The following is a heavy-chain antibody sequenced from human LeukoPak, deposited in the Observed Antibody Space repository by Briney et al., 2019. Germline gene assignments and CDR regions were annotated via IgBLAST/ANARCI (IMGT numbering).Heavy chain of an antibody. J-gene: IGHJ4*02. CDR3: AGIQRIAVRLPL. D-gene: IGHD6-6*01. CDR1: GFTFRSYA. CDR2: ISGSGGST. Sequence: GGSLRLTCAASGFTFRSYAMSWVRQAPGKGLEWVSAISGSGGSTYYADSVKGRFTISRDNSKNTLYLQMNSLRAEDTAVYYCAGIQRIAVRLPLWGQGTLVTVSS. V-gene: IGHV3-23*01.